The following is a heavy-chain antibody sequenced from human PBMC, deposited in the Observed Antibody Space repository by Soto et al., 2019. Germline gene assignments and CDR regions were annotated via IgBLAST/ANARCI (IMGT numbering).Heavy chain of an antibody. V-gene: IGHV5-51*01. CDR2: IYPGDSDT. D-gene: IGHD2-21*01. CDR1: AHSFTNLW. Sequence: AFHAAAHSFTNLWCGWVRHLPGKGLECMGIIYPGDSDTRYSPSFQGQVTISADKSISTAYLQWSSLKASDTAMYDCARRVAIPQTSNWFDSWGQGTLVTVSS. J-gene: IGHJ5*01. CDR3: ARRVAIPQTSNWFDS.